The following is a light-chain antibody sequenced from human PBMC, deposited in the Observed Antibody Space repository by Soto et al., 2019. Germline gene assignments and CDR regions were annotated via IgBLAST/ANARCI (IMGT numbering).Light chain of an antibody. V-gene: IGLV2-8*01. J-gene: IGLJ1*01. CDR2: EVT. CDR3: SSHGVSNTPHV. CDR1: SSDIGGYNF. Sequence: QSALTQPPSASGSPGQSVAISCTGTSSDIGGYNFVSWYQQHPGKAPKLMIYEVTKRPSGVPDRFSGSKSGNTATLIVSGLQPEDYADSSCSSHGVSNTPHVFGTGTKVTVL.